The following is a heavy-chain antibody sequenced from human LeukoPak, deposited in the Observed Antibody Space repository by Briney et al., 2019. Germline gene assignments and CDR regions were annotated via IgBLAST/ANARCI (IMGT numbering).Heavy chain of an antibody. CDR1: GGSIRSSSYS. Sequence: PSETLSLTCTVSGGSIRSSSYSWGWIRQPPGKGLEWIVSIYYSGSTYYNPSLKSRVTISVDTSKNQSSLKLSSVTAADTAVYYCARGWQQQLVRGVGWFDPWGQGTLVTVSS. D-gene: IGHD6-13*01. CDR3: ARGWQQQLVRGVGWFDP. V-gene: IGHV4-39*01. J-gene: IGHJ5*02. CDR2: IYYSGST.